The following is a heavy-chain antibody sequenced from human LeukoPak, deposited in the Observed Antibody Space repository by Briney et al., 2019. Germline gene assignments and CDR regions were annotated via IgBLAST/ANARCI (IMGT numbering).Heavy chain of an antibody. V-gene: IGHV3-30*04. CDR2: ISYAGSNE. CDR1: GFTFRNYA. D-gene: IGHD4-23*01. J-gene: IGHJ4*02. CDR3: ARDRGGKSGLTN. Sequence: GGSLRLSCAPSGFTFRNYAMHWVRQAPGKGLEWVAVISYAGSNEHYADSVKGRFTISRDNSKNTLYLQMNSLRAEDTAVHYCARDRGGKSGLTNWGQGTLVTVSS.